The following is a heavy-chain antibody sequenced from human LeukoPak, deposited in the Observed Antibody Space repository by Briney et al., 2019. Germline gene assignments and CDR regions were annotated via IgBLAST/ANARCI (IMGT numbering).Heavy chain of an antibody. CDR1: GGSISSGDYY. CDR2: IYYSGST. J-gene: IGHJ6*03. CDR3: AGARTGTTPHYYYYYYMDV. Sequence: SQTLSLTCTVSGGSISSGDYYWSWIRQPPGKGLEWIGYIYYSGSTYYNPSLKSRVTISVDTSKNQFSLKLSSVTPADTAVYYCAGARTGTTPHYYYYYYMDVWGKGTTVTVSS. V-gene: IGHV4-30-4*08. D-gene: IGHD1-7*01.